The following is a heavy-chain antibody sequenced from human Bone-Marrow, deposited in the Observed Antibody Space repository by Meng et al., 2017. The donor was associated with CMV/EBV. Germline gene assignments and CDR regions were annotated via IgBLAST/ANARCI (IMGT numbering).Heavy chain of an antibody. CDR3: ARGLGAPDY. CDR2: IKQDGSEK. V-gene: IGHV3-7*01. D-gene: IGHD1-26*01. CDR1: GFTFSSYW. J-gene: IGHJ4*02. Sequence: GESLKISCAASGFTFSSYWMSWVRQAPGKGLEWVANIKQDGSEKNYVDSVRGRFTISRDNAKNSLYVEMNSLRVEDTGVYYCARGLGAPDYWGQGTLVTGSS.